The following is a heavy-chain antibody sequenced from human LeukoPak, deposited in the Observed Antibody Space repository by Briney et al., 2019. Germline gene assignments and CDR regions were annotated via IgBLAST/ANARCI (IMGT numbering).Heavy chain of an antibody. V-gene: IGHV4-34*01. CDR3: AKSNGYGLIDI. Sequence: SETLSLNCAVYGGSFSGYYWSWIRQPPGKGLEWIAEINHRGSTNYNPSLKSRVTISLDTSRNQFSLKLNSVTAADTAVYYCAKSNGYGLIDIWGQGTMVTVSS. CDR2: INHRGST. CDR1: GGSFSGYY. J-gene: IGHJ3*02. D-gene: IGHD3-22*01.